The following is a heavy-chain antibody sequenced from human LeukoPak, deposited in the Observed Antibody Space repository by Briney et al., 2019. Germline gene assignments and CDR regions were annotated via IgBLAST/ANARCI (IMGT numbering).Heavy chain of an antibody. Sequence: KPSETLSLTCAVYGGSFSGYYWSWIRQPPGKGLEWIGEINHSGSTNYNPSLKSRVAIAVDTSKNQFSLKLSSVTAADTAVYYCGRGAPNWGSRAYFDYWGQGTLVTVSS. J-gene: IGHJ4*02. CDR1: GGSFSGYY. D-gene: IGHD7-27*01. CDR3: GRGAPNWGSRAYFDY. CDR2: INHSGST. V-gene: IGHV4-34*01.